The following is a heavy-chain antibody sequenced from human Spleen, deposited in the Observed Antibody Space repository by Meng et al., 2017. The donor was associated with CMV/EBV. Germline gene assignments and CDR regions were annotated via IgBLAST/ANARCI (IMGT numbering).Heavy chain of an antibody. V-gene: IGHV3-30-3*02. Sequence: GESLKISCAASGFTFSSYAIHWVRQAPGEGLEWVARISSDGSTKQYADSVKGRITISRDNSKNTLYLQMNSLRAEDTAVYYCAKLVRYSSSSPDDYWGQGTLVTVSS. CDR1: GFTFSSYA. CDR2: ISSDGSTK. CDR3: AKLVRYSSSSPDDY. J-gene: IGHJ4*02. D-gene: IGHD6-6*01.